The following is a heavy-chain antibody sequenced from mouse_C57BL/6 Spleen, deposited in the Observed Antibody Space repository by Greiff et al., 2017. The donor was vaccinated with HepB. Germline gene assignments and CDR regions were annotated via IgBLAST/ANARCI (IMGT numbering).Heavy chain of an antibody. J-gene: IGHJ1*03. CDR2: ISSGSSTI. V-gene: IGHV5-17*01. Sequence: EVKLVESGGGLVKPGGSLKLSCAASGFTFSDYGMHWVRQAPEKGLEWVAYISSGSSTIYYADTVKGRFPISRDNAKNTLFLQMTSLRSEDTAMYYCARPGDGSWYFGVWGTGTTVTVSS. CDR1: GFTFSDYG. CDR3: ARPGDGSWYFGV. D-gene: IGHD2-3*01.